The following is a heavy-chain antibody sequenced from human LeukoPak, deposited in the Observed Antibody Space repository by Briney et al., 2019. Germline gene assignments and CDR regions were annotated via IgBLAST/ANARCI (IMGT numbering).Heavy chain of an antibody. CDR3: ARGGDFYDSSGYYDDAFDI. J-gene: IGHJ3*02. D-gene: IGHD3-22*01. CDR1: GYTFTGHS. CDR2: IKPNSGGT. Sequence: ASVKVSCKASGYTFTGHSMYWVRQAPGQGLEWMGWIKPNSGGTNYAQKFQGRVTMTRDTSISTAYMELTRLRSHDTAVYFCARGGDFYDSSGYYDDAFDIWGRGTMVTVSS. V-gene: IGHV1-2*02.